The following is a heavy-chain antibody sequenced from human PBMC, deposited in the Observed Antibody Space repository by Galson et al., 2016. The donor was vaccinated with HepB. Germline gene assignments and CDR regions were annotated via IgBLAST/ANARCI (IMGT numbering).Heavy chain of an antibody. CDR3: ARDSWDIVVVSPAMFTFDI. CDR1: GFTFINYA. D-gene: IGHD2-2*01. J-gene: IGHJ3*02. V-gene: IGHV3-23*01. CDR2: ISGTDGRT. Sequence: SLRLSCAASGFTFINYAMSWVRQAPGKGLEWVSGISGTDGRTLYADSVKGRFTIFRDNSKNTLYLQMNSLRVEDTAVYYCARDSWDIVVVSPAMFTFDIWGQGTMVTVSS.